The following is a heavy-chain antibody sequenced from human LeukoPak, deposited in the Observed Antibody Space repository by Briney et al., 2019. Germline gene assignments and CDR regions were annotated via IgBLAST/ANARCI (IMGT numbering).Heavy chain of an antibody. CDR1: GGTFSSYA. Sequence: SVKVSCKASGGTFSSYAISWVRQAPGQGLEWMGGIIPIFGTTNYAQKFQGRVTITTDESTSTAYMELGSLRSDDTAVYYCARGGTAAYYYSSGSSLLATPNYYYYGMDVWGQGTTVTVSS. V-gene: IGHV1-69*05. CDR2: IIPIFGTT. D-gene: IGHD3-10*01. CDR3: ARGGTAAYYYSSGSSLLATPNYYYYGMDV. J-gene: IGHJ6*02.